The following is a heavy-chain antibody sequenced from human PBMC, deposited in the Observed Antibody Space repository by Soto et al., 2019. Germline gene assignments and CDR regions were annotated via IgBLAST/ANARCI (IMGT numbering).Heavy chain of an antibody. CDR1: GVSISSSIYY. CDR2: NYFSGST. V-gene: IGHV4-39*01. CDR3: ARHGSY. J-gene: IGHJ1*01. Sequence: QLQLQESGPGLVKLSETLSLTCTVSGVSISSSIYYCGWIRQTPGKGLEWIGTNYFSGSTYSNPSLTSRVTISVDRSKNQFTLNLTSVTAADTALYYCARHGSYWGPGTLVTVSS.